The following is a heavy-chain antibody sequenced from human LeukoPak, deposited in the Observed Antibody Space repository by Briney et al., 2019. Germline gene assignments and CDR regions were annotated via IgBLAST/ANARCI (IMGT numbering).Heavy chain of an antibody. D-gene: IGHD1-26*01. CDR3: ARDYSGSY. Sequence: PGGSLRLSCAASGFTVSSNYMSWVRQAPGKGLEWVANIKQDGSEKYYVVSVKGRFTISRDNAKNSLYLQMNSLRAEDTAVYYCARDYSGSYWGQGTLVTVSS. CDR1: GFTVSSNY. V-gene: IGHV3-7*01. J-gene: IGHJ4*02. CDR2: IKQDGSEK.